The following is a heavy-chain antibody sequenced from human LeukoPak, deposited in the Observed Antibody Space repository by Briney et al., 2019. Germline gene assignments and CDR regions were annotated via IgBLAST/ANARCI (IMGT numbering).Heavy chain of an antibody. CDR1: GFTFSSYA. V-gene: IGHV3-23*01. Sequence: PGGSLRLSCAASGFTFSSYAMSWVRQAPGKGLEWVSAISGSGGSTYYADSVKGRFTISRDNSKNTLYLQMNSLRAEDTAVYYCAKSPERITIFGVVINWFDPWGQGTLVTVSS. CDR2: ISGSGGST. D-gene: IGHD3-3*01. J-gene: IGHJ5*02. CDR3: AKSPERITIFGVVINWFDP.